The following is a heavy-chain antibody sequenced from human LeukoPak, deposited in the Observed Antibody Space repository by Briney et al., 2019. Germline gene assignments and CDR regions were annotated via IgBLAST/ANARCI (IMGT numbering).Heavy chain of an antibody. CDR1: SVSISSYY. Sequence: SETLSLTCTVSSVSISSYYWSWFRQPPGKGLEWIGYIYKSGSTNYSPSLKSRVTISVDTSKNQFSLKLSSVTAADTAVYYCARDLLGTKYENWFDPWGQGTLVTVSS. V-gene: IGHV4-59*01. D-gene: IGHD7-27*01. CDR3: ARDLLGTKYENWFDP. J-gene: IGHJ5*02. CDR2: IYKSGST.